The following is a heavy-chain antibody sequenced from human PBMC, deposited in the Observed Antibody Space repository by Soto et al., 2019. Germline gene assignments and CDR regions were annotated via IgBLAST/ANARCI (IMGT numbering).Heavy chain of an antibody. D-gene: IGHD3-22*01. CDR3: ARGETYYYESSGYFVFDY. CDR2: INHSEST. Sequence: QVQLQQWGAGLLKPSETLSLTCAVYGGSFSAYYWSWIRQPPGKGLEWIGDINHSESTNYNPSLESRVTISVDTSKNQFSLRLSSVTAADTAVYYCARGETYYYESSGYFVFDYWGQGNLVTVSS. V-gene: IGHV4-34*01. CDR1: GGSFSAYY. J-gene: IGHJ4*02.